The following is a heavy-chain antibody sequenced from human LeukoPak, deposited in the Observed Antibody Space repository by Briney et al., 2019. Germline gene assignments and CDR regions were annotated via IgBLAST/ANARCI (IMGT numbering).Heavy chain of an antibody. CDR2: INTNGRTT. V-gene: IGHV3-23*05. CDR1: GFTFSSYG. Sequence: GRSLRLSCAASGFTFSSYGMHWVRQAPGKGLEWVSIINTNGRTTYYADSVKGRFTISRDNSKNTLYLQMNSLRAEDTAVYYCAKHPESGNFDYWGRGTLVTVSS. J-gene: IGHJ4*02. D-gene: IGHD1-14*01. CDR3: AKHPESGNFDY.